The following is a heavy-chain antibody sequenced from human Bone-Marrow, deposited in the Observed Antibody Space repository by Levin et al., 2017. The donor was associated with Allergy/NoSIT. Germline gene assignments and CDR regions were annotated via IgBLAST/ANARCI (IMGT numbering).Heavy chain of an antibody. CDR1: GYSFTSYW. D-gene: IGHD2-2*02. Sequence: GESLKISCKGSGYSFTSYWIGWVRQMPGKGLEWMGIIYPGDSDTRYSPSFQGQVTISADKSISTAYLQWSSLKASDTAMYYCARLEGALGYCSSTSCYNDYWGQGTLVTVSS. CDR3: ARLEGALGYCSSTSCYNDY. V-gene: IGHV5-51*01. CDR2: IYPGDSDT. J-gene: IGHJ4*02.